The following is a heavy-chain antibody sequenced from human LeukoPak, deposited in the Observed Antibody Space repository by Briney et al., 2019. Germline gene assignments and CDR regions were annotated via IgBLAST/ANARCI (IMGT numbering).Heavy chain of an antibody. CDR2: IRSKANSYAT. Sequence: SGGSLRLSCAASGFTFSGSAIHWVRQASGKGLEWVGRIRSKANSYATAYAASVKGRFTISRDDSKNTAYLQMDSLKTEDTAVYYCTRGSANDFWSGYVAFDIWGQGTMVTVSS. CDR1: GFTFSGSA. V-gene: IGHV3-73*01. D-gene: IGHD3-3*01. J-gene: IGHJ3*02. CDR3: TRGSANDFWSGYVAFDI.